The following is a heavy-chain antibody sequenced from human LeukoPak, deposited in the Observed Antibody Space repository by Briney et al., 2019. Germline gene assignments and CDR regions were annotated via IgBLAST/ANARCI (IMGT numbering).Heavy chain of an antibody. CDR2: IKSKTDGGTT. D-gene: IGHD2-2*01. J-gene: IGHJ6*03. CDR1: GFTFSNAW. CDR3: IGLPKVVPPPSDYYYMDV. Sequence: GGSLRLSCAASGFTFSNAWMSWVRQASGKGLEWVGRIKSKTDGGTTDYAAPVKGRFTISRDDSKNTLYLQMNSLKTEDTAVYYCIGLPKVVPPPSDYYYMDVWGKGTAVTVSS. V-gene: IGHV3-15*01.